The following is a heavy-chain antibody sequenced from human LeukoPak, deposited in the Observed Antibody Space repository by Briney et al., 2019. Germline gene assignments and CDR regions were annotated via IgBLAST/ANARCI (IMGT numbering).Heavy chain of an antibody. CDR3: ARDLTGTGDY. Sequence: GGSLRLSCAASGFTFSAYAMHWVRQAPGKGLEYVSSITSDGGITYYANSVKGRFTISRDNSRNTLYLQMGSLRAEDMAVYHCARDLTGTGDYWGQGTLVTVSS. CDR2: ITSDGGIT. CDR1: GFTFSAYA. J-gene: IGHJ4*02. D-gene: IGHD1-20*01. V-gene: IGHV3-64*01.